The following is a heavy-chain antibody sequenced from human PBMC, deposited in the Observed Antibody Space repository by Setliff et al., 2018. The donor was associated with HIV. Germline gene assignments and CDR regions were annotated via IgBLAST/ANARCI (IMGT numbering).Heavy chain of an antibody. CDR1: GYSFTSNW. J-gene: IGHJ4*02. CDR2: IYPGDSDA. D-gene: IGHD3-10*01. V-gene: IGHV5-51*01. CDR3: ARAGSGSYYNAPHY. Sequence: GESLTISCKGSGYSFTSNWIGWVRQMPGKGLEWMGIIYPGDSDARYSPSFQGQVTISAHKSISTAYLQWSSLKASDTAMYYCARAGSGSYYNAPHYWGQGTLVTVSS.